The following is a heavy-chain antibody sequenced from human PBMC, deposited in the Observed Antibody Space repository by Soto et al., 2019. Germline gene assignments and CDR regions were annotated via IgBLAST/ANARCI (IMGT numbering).Heavy chain of an antibody. V-gene: IGHV4-39*01. D-gene: IGHD2-15*01. CDR1: GGSISSSSYY. Sequence: QLQLQESGPGLVKPSETLSLTCTVSGGSISSSSYYWGWIRQPPGKGMEWIGRIYYSGSTYYHPSLKSRVTISVDTSKNQFSLKLSSVTAADTAVYYCARQKLGCSGGSCYQRHGMDVWGQVTTVTVSS. CDR3: ARQKLGCSGGSCYQRHGMDV. J-gene: IGHJ6*02. CDR2: IYYSGST.